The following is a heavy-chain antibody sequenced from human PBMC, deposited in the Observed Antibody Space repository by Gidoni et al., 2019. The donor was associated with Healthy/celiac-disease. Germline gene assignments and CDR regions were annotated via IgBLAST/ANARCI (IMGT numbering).Heavy chain of an antibody. D-gene: IGHD6-13*01. CDR3: ARGDPGSSWLLFDY. Sequence: QVQLQASGPGLVKPSATLPLTSTVSGGPFSSSYWSCIRQPHGKGLAWIGYIYYSGSTNYNPALKSRVTISVDTSKNQFSLKLSSVTAADTAVYYCARGDPGSSWLLFDYWGQGTLVTVSS. CDR1: GGPFSSSY. V-gene: IGHV4-59*01. CDR2: IYYSGST. J-gene: IGHJ4*02.